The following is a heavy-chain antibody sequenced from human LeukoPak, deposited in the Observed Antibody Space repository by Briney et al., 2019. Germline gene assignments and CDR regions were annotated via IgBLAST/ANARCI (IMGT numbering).Heavy chain of an antibody. Sequence: GGSLRLSCAASGFTVSSNYVSWVRQAPGKGLEWVSVIYSGGSTYYADSVKGRFTISRDNSKNTLYPQMNSLRAEDTAVYYCAREADYGTIDYWGQGTLVTVSS. J-gene: IGHJ4*02. CDR3: AREADYGTIDY. D-gene: IGHD1-14*01. CDR2: IYSGGST. CDR1: GFTVSSNY. V-gene: IGHV3-66*01.